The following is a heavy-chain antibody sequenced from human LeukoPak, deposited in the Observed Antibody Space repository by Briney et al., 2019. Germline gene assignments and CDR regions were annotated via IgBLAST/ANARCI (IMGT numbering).Heavy chain of an antibody. CDR2: ISSDESST. J-gene: IGHJ4*02. V-gene: IGHV3-74*01. D-gene: IGHD2-2*01. Sequence: GGSLRLSCAASGFTFSNYWMHWVCQAPGKGLVWVSRISSDESSTTYADSVKGRFTISRDNAKNTLYLKMNTLRAEDTAIYFCARGGFTGTSCPYFDYWGQGTLVTVSS. CDR3: ARGGFTGTSCPYFDY. CDR1: GFTFSNYW.